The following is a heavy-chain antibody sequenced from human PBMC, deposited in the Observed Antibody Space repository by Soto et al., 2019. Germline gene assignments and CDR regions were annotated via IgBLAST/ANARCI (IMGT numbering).Heavy chain of an antibody. Sequence: QVQLVQSGAEVKKPGASVKVSCKASGYTFTSYYMHWVRQAPGQGLEWMGIINPSGGSTSYAQKFHGRVTMTRDTSTSTVYMELSRLRSEDTAVYYCAIANDYDSSGYYPLTFYYGMDVWGQGTTVTVSS. CDR2: INPSGGST. J-gene: IGHJ6*02. D-gene: IGHD3-22*01. V-gene: IGHV1-46*01. CDR1: GYTFTSYY. CDR3: AIANDYDSSGYYPLTFYYGMDV.